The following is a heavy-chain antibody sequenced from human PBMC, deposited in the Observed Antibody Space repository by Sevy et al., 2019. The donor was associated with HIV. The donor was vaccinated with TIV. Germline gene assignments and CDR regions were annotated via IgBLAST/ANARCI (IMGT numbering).Heavy chain of an antibody. CDR2: IIPIFGTA. V-gene: IGHV1-69*06. CDR1: GGTFSSYA. J-gene: IGHJ3*01. Sequence: ASVKVSCKASGGTFSSYAINWVRQAPGQGLEWVGGIIPIFGTANYAQKFQGRVTTTADKSTSKAYMERSSLRSEDTAVYYCARSFDSEGAFDVWGQGTMVTVSS. CDR3: ARSFDSEGAFDV.